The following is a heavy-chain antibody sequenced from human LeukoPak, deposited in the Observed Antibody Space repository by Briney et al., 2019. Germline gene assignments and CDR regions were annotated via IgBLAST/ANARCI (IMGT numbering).Heavy chain of an antibody. Sequence: GASVKVSCKASGYSFIDYYIHWVRQAPGQGLERMGWINPNSGDTNFAQHFLGRVTMTRDTSISTAYMELSRLTSDDTAVYFCARGSPIAYGGIDYWGQGTLVTVSS. D-gene: IGHD4-23*01. CDR3: ARGSPIAYGGIDY. CDR1: GYSFIDYY. J-gene: IGHJ4*02. CDR2: INPNSGDT. V-gene: IGHV1-2*02.